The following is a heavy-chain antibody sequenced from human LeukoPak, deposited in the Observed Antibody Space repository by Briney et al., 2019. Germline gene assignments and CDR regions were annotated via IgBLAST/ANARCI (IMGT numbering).Heavy chain of an antibody. J-gene: IGHJ4*02. CDR1: GFTFNAFG. CDR3: ARFRTWGDKAFDY. Sequence: PGGSLRLSCAASGFTFNAFGMNWVRQAPGKGLEWVSYIGTTSGAIYYADSVKGRFTNSRDSAKNSLYLQMNSLRAEDTAVYYCARFRTWGDKAFDYWGQGTLVTVSS. D-gene: IGHD2-21*02. V-gene: IGHV3-48*01. CDR2: IGTTSGAI.